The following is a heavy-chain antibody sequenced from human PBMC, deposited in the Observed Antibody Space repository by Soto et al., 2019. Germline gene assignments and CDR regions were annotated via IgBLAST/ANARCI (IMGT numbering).Heavy chain of an antibody. J-gene: IGHJ3*01. CDR1: SGSIDKVYW. Sequence: SEALSLTCAVSSGSIDKVYWWGWVRQSPGKGLEWIGETSHDGVTNYNPSLEGRVTISIDKSKNQFYLDLNSVTAADTAVYYCANLDMITFGGEIGPNDEFDVWGQGIMVT. V-gene: IGHV4-4*02. D-gene: IGHD3-16*01. CDR2: TSHDGVT. CDR3: ANLDMITFGGEIGPNDEFDV.